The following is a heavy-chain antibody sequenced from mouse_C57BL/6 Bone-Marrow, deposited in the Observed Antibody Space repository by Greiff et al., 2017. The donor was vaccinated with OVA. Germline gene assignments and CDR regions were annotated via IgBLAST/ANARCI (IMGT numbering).Heavy chain of an antibody. D-gene: IGHD2-5*01. CDR2: IHPNSGST. J-gene: IGHJ4*01. CDR3: ARETIVTTTCHYYAMDY. Sequence: QVQLQQPGAELVKPGASVKLSCKASGYTFTSYWMHWVKQRPGQGLEWIGMIHPNSGSTNYNEKFKSKATLTVDKSSSTAYMQLSSLTSEDSAVYYCARETIVTTTCHYYAMDYWGQGTSVTVSS. V-gene: IGHV1-64*01. CDR1: GYTFTSYW.